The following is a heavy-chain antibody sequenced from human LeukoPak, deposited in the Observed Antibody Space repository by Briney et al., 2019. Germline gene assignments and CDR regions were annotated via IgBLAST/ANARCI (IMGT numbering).Heavy chain of an antibody. CDR3: AKLLGITMVRGAPPSY. CDR1: GFTFSSYA. J-gene: IGHJ4*02. Sequence: PGGSLRLSCAASGFTFSSYAMSWVRQAPGKGLEWVSAISGSGGSTYYADSVKGRFSISRDDSKKTLYLQMNSLRAEDTAVYYCAKLLGITMVRGAPPSYWGQGTLVTVSS. V-gene: IGHV3-23*01. CDR2: ISGSGGST. D-gene: IGHD3-10*01.